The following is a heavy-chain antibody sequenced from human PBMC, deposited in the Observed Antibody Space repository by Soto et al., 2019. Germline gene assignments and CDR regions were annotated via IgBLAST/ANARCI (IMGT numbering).Heavy chain of an antibody. D-gene: IGHD1-20*01. V-gene: IGHV3-9*01. CDR3: AKDGGWYNWNPREGWFDP. Sequence: PGGSLSLSCAASGFTFDDYAMHWVRQTPGKGLEWVSGISWNSGSIGYADSVKGRFTISRDNAKNSLYLQMNSLRAEDTALYYCAKDGGWYNWNPREGWFDPWGQGTLVTVSS. CDR1: GFTFDDYA. CDR2: ISWNSGSI. J-gene: IGHJ5*02.